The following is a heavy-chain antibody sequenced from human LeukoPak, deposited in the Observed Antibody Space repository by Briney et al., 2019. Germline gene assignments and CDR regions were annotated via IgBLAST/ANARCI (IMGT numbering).Heavy chain of an antibody. CDR2: ISSSGSTI. D-gene: IGHD6-19*01. J-gene: IGHJ4*02. V-gene: IGHV3-48*03. Sequence: PGGSLRLSCAASGFSFSSYAMNWVRQAPGKGLEWVSYISSSGSTIYYAHSVKGRFTISRDNAKNSQYLQMNSLRAEDTAVYYCVRVGQWRDFDYWGQGTLVTVSS. CDR1: GFSFSSYA. CDR3: VRVGQWRDFDY.